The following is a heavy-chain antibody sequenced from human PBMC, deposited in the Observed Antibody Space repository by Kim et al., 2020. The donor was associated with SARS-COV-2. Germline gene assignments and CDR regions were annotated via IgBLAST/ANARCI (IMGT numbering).Heavy chain of an antibody. J-gene: IGHJ5*01. CDR2: IGNAGDT. V-gene: IGHV3-13*01. D-gene: IGHD3-22*01. CDR1: GFTFSDHD. Sequence: GGSLRLSCATSGFTFSDHDIYWVRQTPGRGLEWVASIGNAGDTYYADSVKGRFTISSENDKNSLYLQMNNLRAGDTAVYYCTRGLRYYDRRGYYYDW. CDR3: TRGLRYYDRRGYYYDW.